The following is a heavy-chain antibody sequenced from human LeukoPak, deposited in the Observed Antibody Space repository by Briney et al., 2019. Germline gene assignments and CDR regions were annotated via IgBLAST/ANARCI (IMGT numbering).Heavy chain of an antibody. CDR2: ISYDGSNK. J-gene: IGHJ5*02. CDR3: AKGAKRVVGATTHWIDP. V-gene: IGHV3-30*18. Sequence: GRSLRLSCAASGFTFSSYGMHWVRQAPGKGLEWVAVISYDGSNKYYADSVKGRFTISRDNSKNTLYLQMNSLRAEDTAVYYCAKGAKRVVGATTHWIDPWGQGTLVTVSS. D-gene: IGHD1-26*01. CDR1: GFTFSSYG.